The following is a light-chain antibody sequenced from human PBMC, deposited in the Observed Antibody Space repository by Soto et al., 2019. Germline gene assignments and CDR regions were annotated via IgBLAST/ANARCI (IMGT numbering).Light chain of an antibody. Sequence: QSVLTQPPSASGSPGQSVTISCTGTSSDVGGYTYVSWYQQHPGKAPKLMIFEVSKRPSGVPDRFSGSKSGNTASLTVSGLQADDEADYYCSSYAGSNSPFVFGSGTRSPS. V-gene: IGLV2-8*01. J-gene: IGLJ1*01. CDR2: EVS. CDR1: SSDVGGYTY. CDR3: SSYAGSNSPFV.